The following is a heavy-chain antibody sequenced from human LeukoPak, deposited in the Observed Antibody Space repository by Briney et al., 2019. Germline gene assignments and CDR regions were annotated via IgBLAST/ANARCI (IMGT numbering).Heavy chain of an antibody. D-gene: IGHD5-12*01. CDR3: ARGRYSGTTYYFDY. Sequence: GGSLRLSCAASGFTFSTSWMSWVRHVPGKGLEWVANIKKDGSETYYVDSVKGRFTISRDNAKNSLYLQMNSLRAENTAMYYCARGRYSGTTYYFDYWGQGTLVTVSS. V-gene: IGHV3-7*03. J-gene: IGHJ4*02. CDR2: IKKDGSET. CDR1: GFTFSTSW.